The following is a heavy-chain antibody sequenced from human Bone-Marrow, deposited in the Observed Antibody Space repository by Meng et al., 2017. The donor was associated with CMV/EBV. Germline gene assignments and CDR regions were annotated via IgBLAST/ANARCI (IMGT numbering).Heavy chain of an antibody. CDR3: AKPRRATVTIYYYYRMDV. CDR1: GFTFSSYA. Sequence: GESLKISCAASGFTFSSYAMSWVRQAPGKGLEWVSAISGSGGSTYYADSVKGRFTISRDNSKNTLYLQMNSLRAEDTAVYYCAKPRRATVTIYYYYRMDVWGQGTTVTVSS. J-gene: IGHJ6*02. D-gene: IGHD4-11*01. V-gene: IGHV3-23*01. CDR2: ISGSGGST.